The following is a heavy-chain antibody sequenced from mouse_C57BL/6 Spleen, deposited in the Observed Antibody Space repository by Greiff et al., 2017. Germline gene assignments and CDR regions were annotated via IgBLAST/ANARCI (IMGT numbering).Heavy chain of an antibody. V-gene: IGHV1-39*01. Sequence: VQLQHSGPELVKPGASVKISCKASGYSFTDYNMNWVKQSNGKSLEWIGVINPNYGTTSYNQKFKGKATLTVDQSSSTAYMQLNSLTSEDSAVYYCATTVVSRGDYAMDYWGQGTSVTVSS. CDR3: ATTVVSRGDYAMDY. CDR2: INPNYGTT. CDR1: GYSFTDYN. D-gene: IGHD1-1*01. J-gene: IGHJ4*01.